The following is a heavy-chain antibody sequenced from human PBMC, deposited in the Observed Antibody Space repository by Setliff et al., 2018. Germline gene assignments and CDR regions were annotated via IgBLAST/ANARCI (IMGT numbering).Heavy chain of an antibody. V-gene: IGHV3-21*04. Sequence: GGSLRLSCVASGFNLHVYTMEWVRQAPGKGLDWVSSISSNSNYIYTADSLKGRLTVSRDNAKNSLYLQLDTAVYYCARDSKYYYDSSGYYWNWFDPWGQGTLVTVSS. J-gene: IGHJ5*02. CDR1: GFNLHVYT. CDR2: ISSNSNYI. D-gene: IGHD3-22*01. CDR3: ARDSKYYYDSSGYYWNWFDP.